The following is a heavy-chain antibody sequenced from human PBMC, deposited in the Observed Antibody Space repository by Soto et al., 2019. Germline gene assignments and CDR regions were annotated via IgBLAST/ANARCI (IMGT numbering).Heavy chain of an antibody. D-gene: IGHD6-13*01. J-gene: IGHJ5*02. CDR2: INPSGGST. Sequence: GASVKVSCKASGYTFTSYYMQWVRQAPGQGLEWMGIINPSGGSTSYAQKFQGRVTMTRDTSTSTVYMELSSLRSEDTAVYYCARDRSSSWYSFWFDPWGQGTLVTVSS. CDR3: ARDRSSSWYSFWFDP. CDR1: GYTFTSYY. V-gene: IGHV1-46*01.